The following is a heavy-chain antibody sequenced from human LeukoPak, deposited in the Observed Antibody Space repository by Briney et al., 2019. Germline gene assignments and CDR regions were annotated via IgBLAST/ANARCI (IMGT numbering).Heavy chain of an antibody. J-gene: IGHJ4*02. D-gene: IGHD6-13*01. CDR3: ARQRAASGIRNVDY. CDR2: INHSGST. CDR1: GGSFSGYY. Sequence: PSETLSLTCAVYGGSFSGYYWSWIRQPPGKGLEWIGEINHSGSTNYNPSLKSRVTISVDTSKNQFSLKLSSVTAADTAVYYCARQRAASGIRNVDYWGQGTLVTVSS. V-gene: IGHV4-34*01.